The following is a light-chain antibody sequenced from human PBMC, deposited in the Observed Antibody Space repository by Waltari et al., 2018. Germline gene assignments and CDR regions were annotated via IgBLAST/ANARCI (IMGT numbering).Light chain of an antibody. V-gene: IGLV2-8*01. J-gene: IGLJ2*01. CDR3: SSYAGSKNLV. CDR2: EVT. CDR1: SSDVGGYDL. Sequence: QSALTQPPSASGSPGQSVTISCTGTSSDVGGYDLVSWYQQHPGKAPKLMISEVTKRPWGVPDRVSGSKSGNTASLTVSGLQAEDEADYYCSSYAGSKNLVFGGGTKLTVL.